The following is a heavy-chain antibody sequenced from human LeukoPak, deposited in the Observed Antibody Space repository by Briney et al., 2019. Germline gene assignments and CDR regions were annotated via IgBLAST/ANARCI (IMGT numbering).Heavy chain of an antibody. V-gene: IGHV3-30*02. J-gene: IGHJ3*02. CDR1: GFTFSSYG. Sequence: GGSLRLSCAASGFTFSSYGMHWVRQAPGKGLEWVAFIRYDGSDKYYADSVKGRFTVSRDNSKNTLYLQMNSLRAEDTAVYYCAKDLMPMVRVVTDAFDIWGQGTMVTLSS. D-gene: IGHD3-10*01. CDR2: IRYDGSDK. CDR3: AKDLMPMVRVVTDAFDI.